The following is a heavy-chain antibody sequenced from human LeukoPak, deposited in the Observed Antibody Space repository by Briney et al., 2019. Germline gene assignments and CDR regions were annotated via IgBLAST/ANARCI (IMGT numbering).Heavy chain of an antibody. J-gene: IGHJ4*02. CDR1: GYTFTRYY. CDR2: INHNSGGT. V-gene: IGHV1-2*02. CDR3: ARDGALDY. D-gene: IGHD3-16*01. Sequence: ASVKVSFKASGYTFTRYYMHWVRQAPGQGLEWMGWINHNSGGTNYAQKFQGRVTMTRDTSISTAYMELSRRRSDDTAVYYCARDGALDYWGQGTLVTVSS.